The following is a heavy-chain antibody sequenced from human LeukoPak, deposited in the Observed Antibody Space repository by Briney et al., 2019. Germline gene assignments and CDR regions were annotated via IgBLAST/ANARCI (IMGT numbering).Heavy chain of an antibody. CDR3: AKDGGLWVSAHWGDS. CDR1: GFTFSSYT. Sequence: GSLRLSSTASGFTFSSYTMTWVRQAPGKGLKWVSTITTGDGNTYYADSVKGRFTVSRDDSKNTLYLQMNSLRAEDTAVYYCAKDGGLWVSAHWGDSWGRGTLVTVSS. V-gene: IGHV3-23*01. D-gene: IGHD7-27*01. J-gene: IGHJ4*02. CDR2: ITTGDGNT.